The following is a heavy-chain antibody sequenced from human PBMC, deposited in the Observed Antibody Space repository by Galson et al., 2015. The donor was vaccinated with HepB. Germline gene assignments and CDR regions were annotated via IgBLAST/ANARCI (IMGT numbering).Heavy chain of an antibody. J-gene: IGHJ6*02. CDR3: ARDLLFTTPYSNYYYYGMDV. CDR1: GYTFTSYA. D-gene: IGHD2-21*02. V-gene: IGHV7-4-1*02. Sequence: SVKVSCKASGYTFTSYAMNWVRQAPGQGLEWMGWINTNTGNPTYAQGFTGRFVFSLDTSVSTAYLQISSLKAEDTAVYYCARDLLFTTPYSNYYYYGMDVWGQGTTVTVSS. CDR2: INTNTGNP.